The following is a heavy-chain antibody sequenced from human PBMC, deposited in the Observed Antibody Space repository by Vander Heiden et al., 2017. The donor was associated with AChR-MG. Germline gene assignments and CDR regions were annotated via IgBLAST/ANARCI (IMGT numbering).Heavy chain of an antibody. CDR1: GGTFSSYA. J-gene: IGHJ2*01. Sequence: QVQLVQSGAEVKKPGSSVKVSCKASGGTFSSYAISWVRQAPGQGLEWMGGIIPIFGTANYAQKFQGRVTITADKSTSTAYMELSSLRSEDTAVYYCARSSQYQLLRGPYWYFDLWGRGTLVTVSS. CDR3: ARSSQYQLLRGPYWYFDL. V-gene: IGHV1-69*06. D-gene: IGHD2-2*01. CDR2: IIPIFGTA.